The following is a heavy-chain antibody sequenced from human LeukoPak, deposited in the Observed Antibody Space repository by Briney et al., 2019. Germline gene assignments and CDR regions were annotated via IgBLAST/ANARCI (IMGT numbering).Heavy chain of an antibody. V-gene: IGHV3-23*01. CDR1: GFTFSSYA. J-gene: IGHJ6*02. D-gene: IGHD4-23*01. Sequence: PGGSLRLSCAASGFTFSSYAMSWVRQALGKGLEWVSAISGSGGSTYYADSVKGRFTISRDNSKNTLYLQMNSLRAEDTAVYYCAKALSTVVTPQELFDYYYGMHVWGQGTTVTVSS. CDR3: AKALSTVVTPQELFDYYYGMHV. CDR2: ISGSGGST.